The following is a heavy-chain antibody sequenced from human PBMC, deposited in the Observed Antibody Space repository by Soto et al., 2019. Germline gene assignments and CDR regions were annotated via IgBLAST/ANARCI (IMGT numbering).Heavy chain of an antibody. Sequence: ASVKVSCKASGYTFTSYGISWVRQAPGQRLEWMGWISAYNGNTNYAQKLQGRVTMTTDTSTSTAYMELRSLRSDDTAVYYCAREDIVVVVAARTPSAVRPKNDAFDIWGQGTMVTVSS. V-gene: IGHV1-18*01. CDR3: AREDIVVVVAARTPSAVRPKNDAFDI. CDR2: ISAYNGNT. CDR1: GYTFTSYG. J-gene: IGHJ3*02. D-gene: IGHD2-15*01.